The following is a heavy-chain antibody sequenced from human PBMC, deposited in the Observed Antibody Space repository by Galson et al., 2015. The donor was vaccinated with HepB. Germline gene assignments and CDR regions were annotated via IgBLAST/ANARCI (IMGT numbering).Heavy chain of an antibody. CDR1: GFTFSSYA. J-gene: IGHJ4*02. D-gene: IGHD1-26*01. V-gene: IGHV3-30-3*01. CDR2: ISYDGSNK. Sequence: SLRLSCAASGFTFSSYAMHWVRQAPGKGLEWVAVISYDGSNKYYADSVKGRFTISRDNSKNTLYLQMNSLRAEDTAVYYCARDPGKWELQGVLDYWGQGTLVTVSS. CDR3: ARDPGKWELQGVLDY.